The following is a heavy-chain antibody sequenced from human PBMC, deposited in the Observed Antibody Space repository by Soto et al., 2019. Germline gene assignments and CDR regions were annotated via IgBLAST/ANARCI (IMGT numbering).Heavy chain of an antibody. CDR1: GVSISNYY. CDR2: LYHGGFT. D-gene: IGHD3-3*01. V-gene: IGHV4-59*12. J-gene: IGHJ4*02. Sequence: QVQLQESGPGLVKPSETLSLTCNVSGVSISNYYWNWIRQPPGKGLEWIGYLYHGGFTNFNPSLRGPVSMAVDASTTQFSLRLTSVTAADAAIYFCARDAVNPPRFMDYWGQGILVTVSS. CDR3: ARDAVNPPRFMDY.